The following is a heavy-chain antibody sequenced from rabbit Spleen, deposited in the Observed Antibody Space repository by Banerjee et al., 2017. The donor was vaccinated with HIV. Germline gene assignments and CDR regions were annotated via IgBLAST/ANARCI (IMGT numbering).Heavy chain of an antibody. CDR2: GRP. Sequence: GRPVYASWTKGPFTISKTSSTTVTLQMTSLTAADTATYFCAGRGAGWGLWGPGTLVTVS. CDR3: AGRGAGWGL. D-gene: IGHD3-1*01. J-gene: IGHJ4*01. V-gene: IGHV1S40*01.